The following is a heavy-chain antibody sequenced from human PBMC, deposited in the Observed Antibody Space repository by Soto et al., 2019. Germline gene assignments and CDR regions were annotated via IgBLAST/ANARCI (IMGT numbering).Heavy chain of an antibody. CDR2: ISAYNGNT. CDR3: ARDRDMTRYYYDSSHAH. V-gene: IGHV1-18*04. CDR1: GYTFTSYG. J-gene: IGHJ4*02. D-gene: IGHD3-22*01. Sequence: VASVKVSCKASGYTFTSYGISWVRQAPGQGLEWMGWISAYNGNTNYAQKLQGRVTMTTDTSTSTAYMELRSLRSDDTAVYYCARDRDMTRYYYDSSHAHWGQGTLVTVSS.